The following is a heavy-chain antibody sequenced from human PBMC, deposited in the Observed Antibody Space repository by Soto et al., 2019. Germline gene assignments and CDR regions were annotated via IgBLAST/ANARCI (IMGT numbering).Heavy chain of an antibody. J-gene: IGHJ3*02. CDR2: INSDGTTT. D-gene: IGHD2-21*02. Sequence: EVQLLESGGGLVQPGGSLRLSCEVSGFSLSNYWMHWVRQDPGEGLVWVARINSDGTTTTYADSVQGRFTISRDNAKNTLYLQMNSLRAEDTSVYFCVRGARPYCGGDCPNLHIWGQGTLVTVSS. CDR3: VRGARPYCGGDCPNLHI. CDR1: GFSLSNYW. V-gene: IGHV3-74*01.